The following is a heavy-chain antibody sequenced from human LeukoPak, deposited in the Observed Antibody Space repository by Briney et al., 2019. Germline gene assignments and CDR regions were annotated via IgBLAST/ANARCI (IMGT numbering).Heavy chain of an antibody. D-gene: IGHD2-15*01. Sequence: GGSLRLSCVGSGFPFSSYSMNWVRQAPGKGLEWVSSIDLNGNHINYADSVKDRFTISRDNAKNSLFLQMDSPRVEDTAVYYCARDRGLGLPKWFTSWGQGTLVTVSS. CDR3: ARDRGLGLPKWFTS. CDR2: IDLNGNHI. CDR1: GFPFSSYS. J-gene: IGHJ5*01. V-gene: IGHV3-21*01.